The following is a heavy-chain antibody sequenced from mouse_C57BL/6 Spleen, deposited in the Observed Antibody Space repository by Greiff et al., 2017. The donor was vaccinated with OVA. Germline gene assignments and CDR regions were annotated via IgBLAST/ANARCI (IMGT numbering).Heavy chain of an antibody. CDR3: ARGGYDYDVGGLCYYAMDY. D-gene: IGHD2-4*01. Sequence: QVQLQQSGAELMKPGASVKLSCKATGYTFTGYWIEWVKQRPGHGLEWIGEILPGSGSTNYNEKFKGKATFTADTSSNTAYMQLSSLTTEDSAISYCARGGYDYDVGGLCYYAMDYWGQGTSGTVSS. J-gene: IGHJ4*01. V-gene: IGHV1-9*01. CDR2: ILPGSGST. CDR1: GYTFTGYW.